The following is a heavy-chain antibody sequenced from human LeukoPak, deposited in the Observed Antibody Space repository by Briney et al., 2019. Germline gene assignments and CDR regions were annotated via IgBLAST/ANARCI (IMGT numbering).Heavy chain of an antibody. V-gene: IGHV3-73*01. Sequence: GGSLRLSCAASGFTFSGSAMHWVRQASGKGLEWVGRIRSKANSYATAYAASVKGRFTISRDDSKNMLYLEMNSLSTEDTAVYYCAKVRYCSGVNCYPDDNWGQGTLVTVSS. CDR3: AKVRYCSGVNCYPDDN. D-gene: IGHD2-15*01. CDR1: GFTFSGSA. CDR2: IRSKANSYAT. J-gene: IGHJ4*02.